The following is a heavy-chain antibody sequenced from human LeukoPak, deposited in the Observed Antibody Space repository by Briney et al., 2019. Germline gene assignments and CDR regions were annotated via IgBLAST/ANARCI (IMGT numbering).Heavy chain of an antibody. CDR1: GGSISSYY. CDR2: IYYSGST. CDR3: ASTKRRDGYNYFGY. Sequence: SETLSLTCTVSGGSISSYYWSWIRQPPGKGLEWIGYIYYSGSTNYNPSLKSRVTISVDTSKNQFSLKLSSVTAADTAVYYCASTKRRDGYNYFGYWGQGTLVTVSS. J-gene: IGHJ4*02. D-gene: IGHD5-24*01. V-gene: IGHV4-59*08.